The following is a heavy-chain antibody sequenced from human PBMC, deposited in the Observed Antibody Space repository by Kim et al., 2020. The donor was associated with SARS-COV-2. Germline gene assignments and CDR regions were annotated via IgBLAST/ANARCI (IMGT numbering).Heavy chain of an antibody. CDR2: IKSKTDGGTT. CDR1: GFTFSNAW. D-gene: IGHD3-16*01. Sequence: GGSLRLSCTVSGFTFSNAWMSWVRQAPGRGLEWVGRIKSKTDGGTTDYAAPVKGRFIISRDDSKNTLYLQLNSLKTEDTAVYYCTTGRRWGELFLDYWGQGTLVTVSS. J-gene: IGHJ4*02. CDR3: TTGRRWGELFLDY. V-gene: IGHV3-15*01.